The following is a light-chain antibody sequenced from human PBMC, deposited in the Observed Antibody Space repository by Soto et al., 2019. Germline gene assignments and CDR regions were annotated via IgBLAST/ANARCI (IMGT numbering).Light chain of an antibody. Sequence: QSVLTQPPSASGTPGQRVTISCSGSSSNIESNTVTWYQQLPGTAPKLVIYSNYDRPSGVPDRFSGSTSGTSASLVIGGLQSEDEADYYCAAWDDILNGYVFGGGTKVTV. CDR1: SSNIESNT. CDR2: SNY. CDR3: AAWDDILNGYV. V-gene: IGLV1-44*01. J-gene: IGLJ1*01.